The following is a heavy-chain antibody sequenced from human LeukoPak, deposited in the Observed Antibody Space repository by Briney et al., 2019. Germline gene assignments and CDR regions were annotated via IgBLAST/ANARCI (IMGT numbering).Heavy chain of an antibody. D-gene: IGHD2/OR15-2a*01. CDR3: AKDGTSYYYIYY. CDR1: GFTFNNYG. J-gene: IGHJ4*02. CDR2: IRYDGSNT. Sequence: GGSLRLSCAASGFTFNNYGMHWGRQAPGKGREWLAFIRYDGSNTYYADSVKGRFTVSRDDSKNTLYLQMNSLRGDDTAVYYCAKDGTSYYYIYYWGQGTLVTVSS. V-gene: IGHV3-30*02.